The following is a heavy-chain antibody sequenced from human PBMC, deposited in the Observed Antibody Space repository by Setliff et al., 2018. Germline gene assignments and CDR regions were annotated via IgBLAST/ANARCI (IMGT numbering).Heavy chain of an antibody. J-gene: IGHJ6*03. CDR3: ARGEGGSYLGAYYYYYMDV. CDR1: GFTFSSYA. CDR2: ISGSGGST. Sequence: GGSLRLSCAASGFTFSSYAMSWVRQAPGKGLEWVSAISGSGGSTYYADSVKGRFTISRDNSKNTLYLQMNSLRAEDTAVYYCARGEGGSYLGAYYYYYMDVWGKGTTVTVSS. V-gene: IGHV3-23*01. D-gene: IGHD1-26*01.